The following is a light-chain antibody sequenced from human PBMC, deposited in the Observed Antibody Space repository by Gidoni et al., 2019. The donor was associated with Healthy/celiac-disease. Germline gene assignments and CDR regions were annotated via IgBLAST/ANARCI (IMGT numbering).Light chain of an antibody. Sequence: DLVMTQSPDSLAVSLGARATINCKSSQSVLYSSNHKNYLAWYQQKPGQPPKLPLYWASTRESGVPDRFSGSGSGTDFTLTISSLQAEDVAVYYCQQYYSTPVTFGQGTKVEIK. CDR3: QQYYSTPVT. V-gene: IGKV4-1*01. CDR1: QSVLYSSNHKNY. CDR2: WAS. J-gene: IGKJ1*01.